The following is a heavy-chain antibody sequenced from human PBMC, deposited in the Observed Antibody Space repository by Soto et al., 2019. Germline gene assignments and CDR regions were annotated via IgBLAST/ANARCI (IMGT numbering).Heavy chain of an antibody. V-gene: IGHV4-31*11. J-gene: IGHJ4*02. CDR2: IYYSGTN. D-gene: IGHD3-10*01. Sequence: QVQLQESGPGLVEPSQTLSLTCAVSGGSISSRGYYWSWIRQHPGKGLEWIGYIYYSGTNYYSPSLKSRVTMSLDMSKNHFSLKLSSVTAADTAVYYGARVGESIGDYWGQGALVTVSS. CDR1: GGSISSRGYY. CDR3: ARVGESIGDY.